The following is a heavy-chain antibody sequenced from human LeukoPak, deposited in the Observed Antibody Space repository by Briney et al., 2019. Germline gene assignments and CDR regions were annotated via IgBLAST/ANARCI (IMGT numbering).Heavy chain of an antibody. D-gene: IGHD6-25*01. CDR2: MNPNSGNT. Sequence: ASVKVSCKASGYTFTSYDINWVRQATGQGLEWMGWMNPNSGNTGYAQKFQGRVTMTRNTSISTAYMELRSLRSDDTAVYYCARESQPRLYYFDYWGQGTLVTVSS. CDR3: ARESQPRLYYFDY. V-gene: IGHV1-8*01. J-gene: IGHJ4*02. CDR1: GYTFTSYD.